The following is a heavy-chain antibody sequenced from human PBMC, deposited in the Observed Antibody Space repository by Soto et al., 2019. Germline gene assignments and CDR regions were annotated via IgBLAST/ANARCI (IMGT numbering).Heavy chain of an antibody. CDR2: LTGSGGPT. J-gene: IGHJ4*02. Sequence: DVQLLESGGGLVQPGGSLRLSCIASGVTFSTYAMSWVRQAPGKGLEWVSGLTGSGGPTFYADSVKGRFTISRDNSNNTLYLEMNSLRAEDTAVYYCAKQRADFGSGSDTYYLDYWGQGTLVTVSS. CDR1: GVTFSTYA. D-gene: IGHD3-10*01. V-gene: IGHV3-23*01. CDR3: AKQRADFGSGSDTYYLDY.